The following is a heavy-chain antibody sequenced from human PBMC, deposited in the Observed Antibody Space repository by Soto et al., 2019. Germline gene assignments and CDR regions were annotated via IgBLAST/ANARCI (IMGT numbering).Heavy chain of an antibody. J-gene: IGHJ4*02. CDR1: CYTFTSYG. Sequence: APVKVSCKASCYTFTSYGIRWVRQAPGKGPEWMGWISAYNGNTNYAQKLQGRVTMTTDTSTSTAYMELRSLRSDDTAVYYCARDEDYYGSGSSFPYFDYWGQGTLVTVSS. CDR3: ARDEDYYGSGSSFPYFDY. D-gene: IGHD3-10*01. V-gene: IGHV1-18*01. CDR2: ISAYNGNT.